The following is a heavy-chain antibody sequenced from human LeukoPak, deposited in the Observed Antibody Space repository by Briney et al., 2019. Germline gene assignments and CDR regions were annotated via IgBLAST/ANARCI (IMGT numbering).Heavy chain of an antibody. V-gene: IGHV4-59*06. D-gene: IGHD3-3*01. CDR2: IYYSGST. CDR3: ARGRPEWLGMPFDY. J-gene: IGHJ4*02. Sequence: SGPTLVKPSETLSLTCTVSGGSISSYYWSWIRQHPGKGLEWIGYIYYSGSTYYNPSLKSRVTISVDTSKNQFSLKLSSVTAADTAVYYCARGRPEWLGMPFDYWGQGTLVTVSS. CDR1: GGSISSYY.